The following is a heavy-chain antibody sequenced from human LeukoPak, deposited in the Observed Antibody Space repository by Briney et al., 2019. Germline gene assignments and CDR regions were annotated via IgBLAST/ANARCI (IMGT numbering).Heavy chain of an antibody. D-gene: IGHD6-13*01. J-gene: IGHJ4*02. CDR3: ARGYSSSWYRSLIDY. V-gene: IGHV3-64*01. CDR1: GFTFSSYA. Sequence: GGSLRLSCAASGFTFSSYAMHWVRQAPGKGLEYVSAISSNGGSTYYANSVKGRFIISKDNSKNTLYLQMGSLRAEDMAVYYCARGYSSSWYRSLIDYWGQGTLVTVSS. CDR2: ISSNGGST.